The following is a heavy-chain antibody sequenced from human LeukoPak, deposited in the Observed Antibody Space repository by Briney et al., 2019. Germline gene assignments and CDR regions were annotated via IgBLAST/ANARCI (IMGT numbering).Heavy chain of an antibody. CDR3: ARENDMGYCSGGRCYKGYNAMDV. CDR1: GFTFSSYS. D-gene: IGHD2-15*01. J-gene: IGHJ6*02. CDR2: ITASGTAM. V-gene: IGHV3-48*01. Sequence: GSLRLSCAASGFTFSSYSMNWVRQAPGKGLEWVSHITASGTAMFYADSVKGRFTISRDNSKNTLYLQMNSLRAEDTAVYYCARENDMGYCSGGRCYKGYNAMDVWGQGTTVTVSS.